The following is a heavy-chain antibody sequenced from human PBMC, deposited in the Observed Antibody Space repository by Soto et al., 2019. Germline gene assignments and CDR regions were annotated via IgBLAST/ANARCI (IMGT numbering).Heavy chain of an antibody. CDR2: INGDGSEI. Sequence: EVHLVESGGGLVQPGGSLRLSCVASGFSFTNYWMIWARQAPGKGPEWLANINGDGSEIHYVDYVKGRFTISRDNAKRSLFLQINSLRAEDTAVYCCARDIGPNTFDYLGQGTLVTVSS. CDR1: GFSFTNYW. CDR3: ARDIGPNTFDY. D-gene: IGHD1-26*01. J-gene: IGHJ4*02. V-gene: IGHV3-7*01.